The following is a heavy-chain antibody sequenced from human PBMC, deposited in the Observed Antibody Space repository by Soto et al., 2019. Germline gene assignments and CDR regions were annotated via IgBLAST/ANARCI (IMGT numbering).Heavy chain of an antibody. V-gene: IGHV2-5*02. CDR2: ISWDDDK. D-gene: IGHD2-15*01. Sequence: QITLKESGPTLVKSTQTLTLTCTFSGFSLTRNGEGVAWIRQPPGKALEWLALISWDDDKRYSPSLKSRLTLPKDTSKTQVVLTMTNMDTLDTATYYGAHSILVVAEIFGYWGQGNLVTVAS. J-gene: IGHJ4*02. CDR1: GFSLTRNGEG. CDR3: AHSILVVAEIFGY.